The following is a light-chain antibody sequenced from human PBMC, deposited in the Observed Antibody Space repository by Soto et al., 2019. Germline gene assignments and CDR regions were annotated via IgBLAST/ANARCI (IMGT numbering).Light chain of an antibody. CDR3: QQRSNWPPWT. V-gene: IGKV3-11*01. CDR2: DAS. Sequence: EIVLTQSPATLSLSPGERATLSCRASQSVSSYLAWYQQKPGQAPRLLIYDASNRATGIPARFSGSGSGTDFTLTISSLEPEGFAVYYCQQRSNWPPWTFGQGTKV. CDR1: QSVSSY. J-gene: IGKJ1*01.